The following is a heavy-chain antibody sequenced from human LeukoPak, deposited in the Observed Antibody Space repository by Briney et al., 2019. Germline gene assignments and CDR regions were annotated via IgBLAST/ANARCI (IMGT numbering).Heavy chain of an antibody. J-gene: IGHJ3*02. Sequence: SETLSLTCTVSGGSISSSSYYWGWIRQPPRKGLEWIGSIYYSGSTYYNPSLKSRVTISVDTSKNQFSLKLSSVTAADTAVYYCARHGGYCSSTSCQRGAFDIWGQGTMVTVSS. CDR2: IYYSGST. CDR3: ARHGGYCSSTSCQRGAFDI. V-gene: IGHV4-39*01. CDR1: GGSISSSSYY. D-gene: IGHD2-2*01.